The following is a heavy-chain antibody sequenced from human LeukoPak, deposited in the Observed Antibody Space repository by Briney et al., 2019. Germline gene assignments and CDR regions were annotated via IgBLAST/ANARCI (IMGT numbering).Heavy chain of an antibody. V-gene: IGHV3-9*01. CDR1: GFNFDDYA. CDR3: TRRAARWQFDL. J-gene: IGHJ2*01. CDR2: INWKTGNG. Sequence: GGSLRLSCAASGFNFDDYAMHRVRQAPGRGLEWVSGINWKTGNGIYADSVKGRFTISRDNAKNSLYLQMSSLRAEDTALYYCTRRAARWQFDLWGRGTLLTVSS. D-gene: IGHD5-24*01.